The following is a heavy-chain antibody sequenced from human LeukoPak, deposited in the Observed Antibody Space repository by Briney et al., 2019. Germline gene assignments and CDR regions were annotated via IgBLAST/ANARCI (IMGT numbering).Heavy chain of an antibody. V-gene: IGHV1-46*01. Sequence: ASVKVSCKASGYTFTSYYMHWVRQAPGQGLEWMGIINPSGGSTSYAQKFQGRVTMTRDMSTSTVYMELSSLRSEDTAVYYRARDPYGYCSGGSCRGGFDYWGQGTLVTVSS. CDR3: ARDPYGYCSGGSCRGGFDY. D-gene: IGHD2-15*01. CDR1: GYTFTSYY. J-gene: IGHJ4*02. CDR2: INPSGGST.